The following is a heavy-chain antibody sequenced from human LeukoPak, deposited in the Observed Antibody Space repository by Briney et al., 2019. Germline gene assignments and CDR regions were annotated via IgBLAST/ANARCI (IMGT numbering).Heavy chain of an antibody. D-gene: IGHD3-22*01. CDR2: ISSDGNNK. V-gene: IGHV3-30-3*01. J-gene: IGHJ4*02. CDR1: GFIFSSYA. CDR3: ARAKGVSTGYRPTDY. Sequence: PGGSLRLSCAASGFIFSSYAMHWVRQAPGRGLEWVAVISSDGNNKYADSVKGRFTISRDNSKNTLYLQMNSLRAEDTAVYYCARAKGVSTGYRPTDYWGQGTLVTVSS.